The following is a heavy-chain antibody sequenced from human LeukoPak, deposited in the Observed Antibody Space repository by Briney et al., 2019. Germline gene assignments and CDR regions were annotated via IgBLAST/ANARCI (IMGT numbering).Heavy chain of an antibody. CDR1: GGSISSYY. CDR3: ARESDSSDDYYYFYMDV. V-gene: IGHV4-4*07. Sequence: PSETLSLTCTVSGGSISSYYWSWIRQPAGKGLEWIGRIYSSGSTNYNPSLKSRVTMSVDTSKNQFSLKLSSVTAADTAVYYWARESDSSDDYYYFYMDVWGKGTTVTVSS. D-gene: IGHD3-22*01. J-gene: IGHJ6*03. CDR2: IYSSGST.